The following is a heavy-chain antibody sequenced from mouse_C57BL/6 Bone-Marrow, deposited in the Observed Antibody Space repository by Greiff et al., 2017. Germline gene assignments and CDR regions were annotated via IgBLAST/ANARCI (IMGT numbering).Heavy chain of an antibody. CDR1: GYTFPSYW. V-gene: IGHV1-55*01. D-gene: IGHD1-1*01. Sequence: QVQLKQPGAELVKPGASVKMSCKASGYTFPSYWITWVKQRPGQGLEWIGDIYPGSGSTNYNEKFKSKATLTVDTSSSTAYMQLSSLTSEDSAVYYCARRRDYGSSYGFAYWGKGTLVTVSA. J-gene: IGHJ3*01. CDR2: IYPGSGST. CDR3: ARRRDYGSSYGFAY.